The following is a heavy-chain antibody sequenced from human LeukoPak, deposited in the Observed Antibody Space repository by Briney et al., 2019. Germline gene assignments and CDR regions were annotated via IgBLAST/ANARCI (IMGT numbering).Heavy chain of an antibody. Sequence: PGGSLRLSCAASGFTVSSNYMSWVRQAPGKGLEWVSAIYSGGSTYYADSVKGRFTISRHNSKNTLYLQMNSLRAEDTAVYYCASGWGNGGKYYGVDVWGQGTTVTVSS. CDR1: GFTVSSNY. V-gene: IGHV3-53*04. D-gene: IGHD4-23*01. CDR2: IYSGGST. CDR3: ASGWGNGGKYYGVDV. J-gene: IGHJ6*02.